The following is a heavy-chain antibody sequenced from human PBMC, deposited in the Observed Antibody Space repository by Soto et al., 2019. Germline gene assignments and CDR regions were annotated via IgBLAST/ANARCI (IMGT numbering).Heavy chain of an antibody. Sequence: QVQLVESGGGVVQPGRSLRLSCAASGFTFSSYAMHWVRQAPGKGLEWVAVISYDGSNKYYADSVKGRFTISRDNSKNTLYLQMNSLRAEDTAVYYCARDRDYVTPWYFDLWGRGTLVTVSS. CDR3: ARDRDYVTPWYFDL. CDR1: GFTFSSYA. V-gene: IGHV3-30-3*01. D-gene: IGHD4-17*01. J-gene: IGHJ2*01. CDR2: ISYDGSNK.